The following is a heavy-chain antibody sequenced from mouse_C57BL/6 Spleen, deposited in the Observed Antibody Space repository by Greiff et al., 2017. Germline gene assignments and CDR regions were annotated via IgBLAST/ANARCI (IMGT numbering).Heavy chain of an antibody. D-gene: IGHD1-1*01. CDR2: IRSKSNNYAT. Sequence: DVKLVESGGGLVQPKGSLKLSCAASGFSFNTYAMNWVRQAPGKGLEWVARIRSKSNNYATYYADSVKDRFTISRDDSESMLYLQMNNLKTEDTAMYYCVRGYGSSSYAMDYWGQGTSVTVSS. V-gene: IGHV10-1*01. CDR3: VRGYGSSSYAMDY. CDR1: GFSFNTYA. J-gene: IGHJ4*01.